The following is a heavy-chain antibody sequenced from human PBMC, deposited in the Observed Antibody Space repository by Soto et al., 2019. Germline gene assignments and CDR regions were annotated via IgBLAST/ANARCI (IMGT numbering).Heavy chain of an antibody. CDR1: GFTFSSYS. D-gene: IGHD5-18*01. CDR3: ARESPPGKYTAMDHTIDY. V-gene: IGHV3-21*01. CDR2: ISSSSSYI. Sequence: LRLSCAASGFTFSSYSMNWVRQAPGKGLEWVSSISSSSSYIYYADSVKGRFTISRDNAKNSLYLQMNSLRAEDTAVYYCARESPPGKYTAMDHTIDYWGQGTLVTRLL. J-gene: IGHJ4*02.